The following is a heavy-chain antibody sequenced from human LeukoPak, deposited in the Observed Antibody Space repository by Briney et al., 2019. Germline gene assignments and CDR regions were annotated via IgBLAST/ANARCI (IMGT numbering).Heavy chain of an antibody. V-gene: IGHV3-30*04. J-gene: IGHJ5*02. CDR1: GFSITSYG. CDR3: ARASAYYGSSGYFSFDP. Sequence: GRSLRLSCAASGFSITSYGMHWVRQAQGKGLEWVVVISQDGSSKKFADSVKGRFTISRDNSKNTLYLHMDSLRAEDTAVYYCARASAYYGSSGYFSFDPWGQGTLVTVAS. D-gene: IGHD3-22*01. CDR2: ISQDGSSK.